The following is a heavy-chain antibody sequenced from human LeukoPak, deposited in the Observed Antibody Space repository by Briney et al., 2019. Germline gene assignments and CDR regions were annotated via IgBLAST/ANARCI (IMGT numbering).Heavy chain of an antibody. J-gene: IGHJ4*02. Sequence: GRSLRLSCAASGFTFSSYAMHWVRQAPGKGLEWVAVISYDGSNKYYADSVKGRFTISRDNSKNTLYLQMNSLRAEDTALYYCARNYGDLYYFDYWGQGTLVTVSS. V-gene: IGHV3-30-3*01. CDR3: ARNYGDLYYFDY. CDR1: GFTFSSYA. D-gene: IGHD4-17*01. CDR2: ISYDGSNK.